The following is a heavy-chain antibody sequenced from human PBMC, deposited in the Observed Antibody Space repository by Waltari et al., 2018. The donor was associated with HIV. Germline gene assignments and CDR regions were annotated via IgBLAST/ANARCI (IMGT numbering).Heavy chain of an antibody. CDR3: ATGGARGMDI. V-gene: IGHV4-4*08. Sequence: QVQLQESGPGVVKSSEALSLDCSVSGGSIGSYWLNWVRPPPGKGLQWIGYLYVNGMTIYNPSLRSRVTISSDASGKQFSLKLNSVTAADTAIYYWATGGARGMDIWGHGTTVTVSS. J-gene: IGHJ6*02. CDR2: LYVNGMT. CDR1: GGSIGSYW.